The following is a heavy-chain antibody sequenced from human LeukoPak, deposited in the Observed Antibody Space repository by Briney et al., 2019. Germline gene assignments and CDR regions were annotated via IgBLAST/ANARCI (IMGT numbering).Heavy chain of an antibody. CDR3: ARDRTVRGVIGY. CDR2: ISAYNGNT. J-gene: IGHJ4*02. D-gene: IGHD3-10*01. Sequence: ASVKVSCKASSYTFTSYGISWVRQAPGQGLEWMGWISAYNGNTNYAQKLQGRVTMTTDTSTNTAYMELRSLRPDDTAVYYCARDRTVRGVIGYWGQGTLVTVSS. CDR1: SYTFTSYG. V-gene: IGHV1-18*01.